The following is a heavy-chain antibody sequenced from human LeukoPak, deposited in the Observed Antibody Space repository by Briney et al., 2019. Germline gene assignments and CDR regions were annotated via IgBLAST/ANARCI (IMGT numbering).Heavy chain of an antibody. J-gene: IGHJ4*02. CDR3: AQAWRWLQLNY. V-gene: IGHV3-30*18. CDR1: GFTFSSYG. Sequence: GGSLRLSCPASGFTFSSYGMHWVRQAPGKGLEWVAVISYDGSDKYYADSVKGRFTISRDNSMNTLYLQMNSLRDEDTAVYYCAQAWRWLQLNYWGQGTLVTVSS. CDR2: ISYDGSDK. D-gene: IGHD5-24*01.